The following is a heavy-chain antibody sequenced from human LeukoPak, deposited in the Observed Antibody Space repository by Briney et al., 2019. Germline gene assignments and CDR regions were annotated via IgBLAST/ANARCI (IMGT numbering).Heavy chain of an antibody. J-gene: IGHJ3*02. CDR2: ISSSSSYI. CDR1: GFTFSSYA. Sequence: GGSLRLSCAVSGFTFSSYAMSWVRQAPGKGLEWVSSISSSSSYIYYADSVKGRFTISRDNAKNSLYLQMNSLRAEDTAVYYCARDTYDILTGYYKWAFDIWGQGTMVTVSS. D-gene: IGHD3-9*01. V-gene: IGHV3-21*06. CDR3: ARDTYDILTGYYKWAFDI.